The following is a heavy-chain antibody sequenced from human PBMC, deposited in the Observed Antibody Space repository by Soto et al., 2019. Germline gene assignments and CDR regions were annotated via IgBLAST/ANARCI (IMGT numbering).Heavy chain of an antibody. CDR3: AKDLAYSGSYFAY. J-gene: IGHJ4*02. CDR2: ISGRGDSI. CDR1: GFTFSSYA. Sequence: EVQVLESGGGLVQPGGSLRLSCAASGFTFSSYAMSWVRQAPGKGLEWLSAISGRGDSIYYADSVKGRFTISRDNSKNTLSLQMNSLRAEDTAVYYCAKDLAYSGSYFAYWGQGTLVTVSS. V-gene: IGHV3-23*01. D-gene: IGHD1-26*01.